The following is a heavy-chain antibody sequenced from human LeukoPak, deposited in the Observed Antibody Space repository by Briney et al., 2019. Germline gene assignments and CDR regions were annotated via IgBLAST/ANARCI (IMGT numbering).Heavy chain of an antibody. CDR2: ISSSSSYI. CDR1: GFTFSSYS. D-gene: IGHD1-1*01. V-gene: IGHV3-21*01. CDR3: ASSTWKDYPDYFDY. Sequence: GGSLRLSCAASGFTFSSYSMNWVRQAPGKGLEWVSSISSSSSYIYYADSVKGRFTISRDNAKNSLYLQMNSLRAEDTAVYYCASSTWKDYPDYFDYWGQGTLVTVSS. J-gene: IGHJ4*02.